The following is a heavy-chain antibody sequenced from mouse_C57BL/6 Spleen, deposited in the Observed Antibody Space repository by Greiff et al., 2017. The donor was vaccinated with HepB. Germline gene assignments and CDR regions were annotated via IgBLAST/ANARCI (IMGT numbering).Heavy chain of an antibody. CDR3: ARHGSSPFDY. CDR2: IDPSDRET. V-gene: IGHV1-52*01. J-gene: IGHJ2*01. Sequence: QVQLQQPGAELVRPGSSVKLSCKASGYTFTSYWMHWVKQRPIQGLEWIGNIDPSDRETHYNQKFKDKATLTVDKSSSTAYMQLSSLTSEDSAVYYCARHGSSPFDYWGQGTTLTVSS. CDR1: GYTFTSYW. D-gene: IGHD1-1*01.